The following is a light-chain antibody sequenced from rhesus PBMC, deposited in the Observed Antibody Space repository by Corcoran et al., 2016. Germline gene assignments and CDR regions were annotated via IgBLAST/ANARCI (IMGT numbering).Light chain of an antibody. J-gene: IGKJ4*01. Sequence: DIQMTQSPSSLSASVGDRVTITCQASQSLSNYLNWYQQKPGKIPKLLNYRASSLQSGIPSRFSGSGSGTDFTLTISSLQPEDFATYYCQQGYSYPLTFGGGTKVEL. CDR1: QSLSNY. CDR3: QQGYSYPLT. CDR2: RAS. V-gene: IGKV1S9*01.